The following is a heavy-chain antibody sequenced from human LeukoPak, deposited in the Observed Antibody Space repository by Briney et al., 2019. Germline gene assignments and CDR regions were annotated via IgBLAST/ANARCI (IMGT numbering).Heavy chain of an antibody. V-gene: IGHV3-30*03. CDR3: ARDLGSEAFDI. J-gene: IGHJ3*02. CDR2: IAYDGSRK. CDR1: GFTFSGYG. Sequence: PGRSLRLSCAASGFTFSGYGMHWVRQAPGKGLEWVTGIAYDGSRKHYADSVKGRFTISRDNSRNTMDLQMNSLRAEDTAVYYCARDLGSEAFDIWGRGTMVTVSS. D-gene: IGHD3-16*01.